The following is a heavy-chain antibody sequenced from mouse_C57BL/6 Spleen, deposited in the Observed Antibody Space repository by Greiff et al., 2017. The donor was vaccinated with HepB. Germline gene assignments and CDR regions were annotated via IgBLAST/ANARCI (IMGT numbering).Heavy chain of an antibody. CDR2: IDPSDSYT. CDR1: GYTFTSYW. J-gene: IGHJ2*01. V-gene: IGHV1-69*01. D-gene: IGHD1-1*01. CDR3: ARFFITTVAPDY. Sequence: VQLQQPGAELVMPGASVKLSCKASGYTFTSYWMHWVKQRPGQGLEWIGEIDPSDSYTNYNQKFKGKSTLTVDKSSSTAYMQLSSLTSEDSAVYYCARFFITTVAPDYWGQGTTLTVSS.